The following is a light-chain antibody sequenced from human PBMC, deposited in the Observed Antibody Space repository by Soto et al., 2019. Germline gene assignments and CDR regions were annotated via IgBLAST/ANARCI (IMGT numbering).Light chain of an antibody. J-gene: IGKJ1*01. Sequence: DIQMTQSPSTLSASVGDRVTITCRASQSISSWLAWYQQKPGKAPKLLIYDASSLESGVPSRFSGSGAGTEFTLTISSVQPDDFATYYCQQYNSYSGTFGQGTKVEI. CDR3: QQYNSYSGT. CDR1: QSISSW. CDR2: DAS. V-gene: IGKV1-5*01.